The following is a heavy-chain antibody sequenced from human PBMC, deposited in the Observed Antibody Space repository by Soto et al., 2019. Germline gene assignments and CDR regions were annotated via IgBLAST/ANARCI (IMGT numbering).Heavy chain of an antibody. J-gene: IGHJ6*02. V-gene: IGHV1-2*04. CDR2: INPNSGGT. CDR3: ARGGASESARYYYYYGMDV. CDR1: GYTFTGYY. Sequence: QVQLVQSGAEVKKPGASVKVSCKASGYTFTGYYMHWVRQAPGQGLEWMGWINPNSGGTNYAQKFQGWVTMTRDTSSSTAYRELSRLSSDDTAVYYCARGGASESARYYYYYGMDVWGQGTTVTVSS.